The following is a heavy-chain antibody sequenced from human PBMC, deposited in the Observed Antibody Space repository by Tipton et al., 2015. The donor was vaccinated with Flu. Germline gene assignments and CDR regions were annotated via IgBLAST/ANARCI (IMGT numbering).Heavy chain of an antibody. J-gene: IGHJ5*02. CDR2: IYYSGST. CDR1: GGSISSYY. Sequence: TLSLTCTVSGGSISSYYWSWIRQPPGKGLEWIGYIYYSGSTNYNPSLKSRVTISVDTSKNQFSLKLSSVTAADTAVYYCARDAEVYSYGSWFDPWGQGTLVTVSS. CDR3: ARDAEVYSYGSWFDP. V-gene: IGHV4-59*01. D-gene: IGHD5-18*01.